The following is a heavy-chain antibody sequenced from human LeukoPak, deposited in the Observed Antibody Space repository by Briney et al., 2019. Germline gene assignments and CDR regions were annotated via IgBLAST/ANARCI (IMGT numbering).Heavy chain of an antibody. V-gene: IGHV4-39*01. D-gene: IGHD3-10*01. CDR1: GGSISSSSYY. CDR2: IYYSGST. J-gene: IGHJ4*02. CDR3: ARGRITMVRGAYFDY. Sequence: SETLSLTCTVSGGSISSSSYYWGWIRQPPGKGLEWIGSIYYSGSTYYNPSLKSRVTISVDTSKNQFSLKLSSVTAADTAVYYCARGRITMVRGAYFDYWGQGTLVTVSS.